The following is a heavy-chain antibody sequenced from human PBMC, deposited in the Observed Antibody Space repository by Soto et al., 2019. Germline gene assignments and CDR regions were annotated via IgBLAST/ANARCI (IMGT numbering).Heavy chain of an antibody. CDR1: GFTFSNYA. D-gene: IGHD5-12*01. Sequence: EVQLLESGGGLVQPGGSLRLSCAASGFTFSNYAMSWVRQAPGKGLEWVSAISDSGGSTYYADSVRGRFTISRDNSKNTLFLQLNSLRDEDTAIYYCAKDFGLVARWVQYSFDCWGQGTLVTVSS. CDR2: ISDSGGST. CDR3: AKDFGLVARWVQYSFDC. J-gene: IGHJ4*02. V-gene: IGHV3-23*01.